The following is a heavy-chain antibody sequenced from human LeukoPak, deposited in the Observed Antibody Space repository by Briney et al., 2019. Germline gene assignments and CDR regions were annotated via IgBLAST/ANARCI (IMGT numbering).Heavy chain of an antibody. Sequence: PGGSVRLSCSASGFTFSDQYMDWVRQAPGKGLEWVASTRNKANSYTTEYAASVKGRFTISRDDSKNSLYLQMNSLKTEDMAVYYCARGHFSSGWHAVGMWGQGAMVTVSS. CDR3: ARGHFSSGWHAVGM. V-gene: IGHV3-72*01. CDR2: TRNKANSYTT. J-gene: IGHJ3*02. D-gene: IGHD6-19*01. CDR1: GFTFSDQY.